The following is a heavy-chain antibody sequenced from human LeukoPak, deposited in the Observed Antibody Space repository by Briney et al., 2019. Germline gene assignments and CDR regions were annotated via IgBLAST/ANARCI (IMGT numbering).Heavy chain of an antibody. D-gene: IGHD5-24*01. J-gene: IGHJ4*02. CDR3: AKGLEMATISPPDY. V-gene: IGHV3-23*01. Sequence: GSLRLSCAASGFTFSCYAMSWVRQAPGKGLEWVSVISGSGGTTYYADSVKGRFTISRDNSKNTLYLQMNSLRAEDTAVYYCAKGLEMATISPPDYWGQGTLVTVSS. CDR2: ISGSGGTT. CDR1: GFTFSCYA.